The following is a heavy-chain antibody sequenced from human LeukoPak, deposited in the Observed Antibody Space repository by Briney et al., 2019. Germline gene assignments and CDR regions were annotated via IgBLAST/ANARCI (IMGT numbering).Heavy chain of an antibody. CDR1: GYTFTSYG. V-gene: IGHV1-18*01. D-gene: IGHD6-13*01. Sequence: GASVKVSCKASGYTFTSYGISWVRQAPGQGLEWMGWISAYNGNTNYAQKLQGRVTMTTDTSTSTAYMELRSLRSDDTAVYYCAREYEGRVAVAGNFDYWGRGTLVTVSS. CDR2: ISAYNGNT. CDR3: AREYEGRVAVAGNFDY. J-gene: IGHJ4*02.